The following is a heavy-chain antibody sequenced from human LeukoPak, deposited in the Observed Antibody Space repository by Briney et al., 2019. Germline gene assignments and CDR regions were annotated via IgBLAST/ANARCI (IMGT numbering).Heavy chain of an antibody. CDR2: IIPMLGVA. Sequence: GASVKVSCKASGSIFSNYAITWVRQAPGQGLEWMGRIIPMLGVANNAETFQDRVTINADKSTNTMYLELSSLKSEDTAVYYCARERSDCSGSACYSRNRNHSGLDVWGRGTTVTVS. D-gene: IGHD2-15*01. CDR3: ARERSDCSGSACYSRNRNHSGLDV. V-gene: IGHV1-69*04. J-gene: IGHJ6*02. CDR1: GSIFSNYA.